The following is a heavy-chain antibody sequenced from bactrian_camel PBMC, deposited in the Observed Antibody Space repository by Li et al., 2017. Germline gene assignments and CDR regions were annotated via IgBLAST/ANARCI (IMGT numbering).Heavy chain of an antibody. Sequence: VQLVESGGGSVQAGGSLRLSCAASGFTLGNYDMSWFRQAPGKEREGVAVIDTDGGERYAASVKGRFAISRDSATNTLYLEMNSLKPEDTAMYYCAADQPLRYCAGGLRTYEYKNRGQGTQVTVS. CDR2: IDTDGGE. V-gene: IGHV3S32*01. D-gene: IGHD7*01. J-gene: IGHJ4*01. CDR1: GFTLGNYD.